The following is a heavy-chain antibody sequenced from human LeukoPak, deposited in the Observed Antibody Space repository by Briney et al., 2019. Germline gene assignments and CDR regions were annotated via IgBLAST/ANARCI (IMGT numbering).Heavy chain of an antibody. CDR3: ARGITIFGVDAYYYYYMDV. J-gene: IGHJ6*03. V-gene: IGHV1-46*01. Sequence: ASVKVSCKASGYTFTSYYMHWVRQAPGQGLEWMGIINPSGGSTSYAQKFQGRVTMTRDMSTSTVYMELSSLRSEDTAVYYCARGITIFGVDAYYYYYMDVWGKGTTVTVSS. D-gene: IGHD3-3*01. CDR1: GYTFTSYY. CDR2: INPSGGST.